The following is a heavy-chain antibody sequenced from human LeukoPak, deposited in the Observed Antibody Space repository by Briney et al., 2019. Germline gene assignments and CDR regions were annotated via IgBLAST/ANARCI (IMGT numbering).Heavy chain of an antibody. CDR3: ARERGYYGSGSYSFDY. CDR2: IKQDGSEK. CDR1: GFTFSSYW. J-gene: IGHJ4*02. Sequence: GGSLRLSCAASGFTFSSYWMSWVRQAPGKGLEWVANIKQDGSEKYYVDSVKGRFTISRDNAKNSLYLQMNSLRAEDTAVYYCARERGYYGSGSYSFDYWGQGTLVTVSS. D-gene: IGHD3-10*01. V-gene: IGHV3-7*01.